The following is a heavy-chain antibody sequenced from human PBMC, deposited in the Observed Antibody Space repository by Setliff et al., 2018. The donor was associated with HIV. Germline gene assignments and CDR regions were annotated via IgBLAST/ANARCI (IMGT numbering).Heavy chain of an antibody. CDR1: GYSISSGYY. CDR2: IYHSGNT. CDR3: ARGTYYYETSGYHYDKTWAGTCFDY. D-gene: IGHD3-22*01. J-gene: IGHJ4*02. Sequence: PSETLSLTCAVSGYSISSGYYWGWIRQPPGKGLEWIGSIYHSGNTYYNPSLKSRVTISLDKSKNQFSLKLTSVTAADTAVYYCARGTYYYETSGYHYDKTWAGTCFDYWGQGTLVTVSS. V-gene: IGHV4-38-2*01.